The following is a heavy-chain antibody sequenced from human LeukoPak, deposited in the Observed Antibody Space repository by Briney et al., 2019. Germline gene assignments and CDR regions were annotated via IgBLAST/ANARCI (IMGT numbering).Heavy chain of an antibody. CDR2: IYYSGST. J-gene: IGHJ4*02. V-gene: IGHV4-59*01. D-gene: IGHD3-22*01. CDR3: ARDKMRIGSGYPAYYFDY. Sequence: SETLSLTCTVSGVSISSYYWSWIRQPPGKGLEWIGYIYYSGSTNYNPSLKSRVTISVDTSKNQFSLKLSSVIAADTAVYYCARDKMRIGSGYPAYYFDYWGQGTLVTVSS. CDR1: GVSISSYY.